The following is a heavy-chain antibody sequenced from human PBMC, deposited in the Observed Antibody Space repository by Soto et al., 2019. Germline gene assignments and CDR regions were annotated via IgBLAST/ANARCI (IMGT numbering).Heavy chain of an antibody. CDR1: GFTFSSYA. Sequence: EVQLLESGGGLVQPGGSLRLSCAASGFTFSSYAMTWVRQAPGKGLEWVSAISGSGGSTYYADSVKGRFTISRDNSKNTPYLQMSSRSAEDTAVYYCAKDTGLGGTGSLCFACWGQGTLVTVSS. CDR2: ISGSGGST. J-gene: IGHJ4*02. CDR3: AKDTGLGGTGSLCFAC. V-gene: IGHV3-23*01. D-gene: IGHD1-1*01.